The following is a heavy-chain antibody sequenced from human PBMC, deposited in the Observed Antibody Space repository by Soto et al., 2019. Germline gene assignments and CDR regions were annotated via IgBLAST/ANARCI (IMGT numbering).Heavy chain of an antibody. D-gene: IGHD6-19*01. J-gene: IGHJ5*02. CDR1: GFTFSSYW. CDR2: IKQDGSEK. Sequence: EVQLVESGGGLVQPGGSLRLSCAASGFTFSSYWMSWVRQAPGKGLEWVANIKQDGSEKYYVDSVKGRFTISRDNAKNSLYLQMNSLRAEDTAVYYCGREEADSSADLIDPWGQGTLVTVSS. V-gene: IGHV3-7*01. CDR3: GREEADSSADLIDP.